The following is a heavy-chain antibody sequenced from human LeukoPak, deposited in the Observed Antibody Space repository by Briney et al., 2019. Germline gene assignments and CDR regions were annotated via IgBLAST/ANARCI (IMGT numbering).Heavy chain of an antibody. Sequence: SETLSLTCTVSGGSISSSTYYWGWIRQPPGKGLEWIASIYYSGSTYYNPSLKSRVTISVDTSKNQFSLKVSSVTAADAAVYYCARLPAATDIWGQGTMVTVSS. CDR1: GGSISSSTYY. J-gene: IGHJ3*02. CDR2: IYYSGST. CDR3: ARLPAATDI. V-gene: IGHV4-39*01.